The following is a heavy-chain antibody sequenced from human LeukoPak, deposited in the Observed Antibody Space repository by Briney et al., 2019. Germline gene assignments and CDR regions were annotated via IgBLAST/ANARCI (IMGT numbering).Heavy chain of an antibody. J-gene: IGHJ4*02. V-gene: IGHV3-23*01. D-gene: IGHD3-22*01. CDR2: ISGSGGST. CDR3: AKSPFGYDSSGYYYY. Sequence: GGSLRLSCAASGFTFSSYATSWVRQAPGKGLEWVSAISGSGGSTYYADSVKGRFTISRDNSKNTLYLQMNSLRAEDTAVYYCAKSPFGYDSSGYYYYWGQGTLVTVSS. CDR1: GFTFSSYA.